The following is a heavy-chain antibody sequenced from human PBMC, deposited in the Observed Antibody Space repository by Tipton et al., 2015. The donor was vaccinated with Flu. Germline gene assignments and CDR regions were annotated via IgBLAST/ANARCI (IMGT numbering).Heavy chain of an antibody. Sequence: LSLTCAASGFTFSSYAMSWFRQAPGKGLELVSAISGSGGSTYYADSVKGRFTISRDNSKNTLYLQMNSLRAEDTAVYYCAKEVSEWELLGYFDYWGQGTLVTVSS. V-gene: IGHV3-23*01. CDR2: ISGSGGST. J-gene: IGHJ4*02. D-gene: IGHD1-26*01. CDR1: GFTFSSYA. CDR3: AKEVSEWELLGYFDY.